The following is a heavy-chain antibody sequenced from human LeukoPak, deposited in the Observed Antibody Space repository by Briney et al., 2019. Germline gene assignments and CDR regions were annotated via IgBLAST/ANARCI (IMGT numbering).Heavy chain of an antibody. CDR1: GFIFSNYA. J-gene: IGHJ3*02. CDR3: GKDPNGDYIGAFDM. CDR2: ITGSGGRT. D-gene: IGHD4-17*01. V-gene: IGHV3-23*01. Sequence: GGSLRLSGATSGFIFSNYAMIWVRQAPGKGLEWVSAITGSGGRTYYADSVKGRFTISRDNSKNTLFLQVNSLRVEDTAVYYCGKDPNGDYIGAFDMWGQGTMVTVSP.